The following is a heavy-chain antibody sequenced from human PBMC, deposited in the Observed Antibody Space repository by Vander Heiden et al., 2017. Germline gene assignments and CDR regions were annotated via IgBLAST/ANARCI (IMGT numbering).Heavy chain of an antibody. V-gene: IGHV3-21*01. CDR3: ATYDYVWGSYRPPVDY. J-gene: IGHJ4*02. CDR1: GFTFSSKS. Sequence: EVQLVESGGGLVKPGGSLRLSWAASGFTFSSKSMNWVRQAPGKGLEWVSSISSSSYNIYYADSVKGRFTISRDNAKNSLYLRMNSLRAEDTAVYYCATYDYVWGSYRPPVDYWGQGTLVTVSS. CDR2: ISSSSYNI. D-gene: IGHD3-16*02.